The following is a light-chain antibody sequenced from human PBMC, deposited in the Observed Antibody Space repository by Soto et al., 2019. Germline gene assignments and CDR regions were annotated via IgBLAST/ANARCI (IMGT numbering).Light chain of an antibody. CDR3: QQLWTYPLT. J-gene: IGKJ4*01. V-gene: IGKV1-9*01. Sequence: DTQLTQSPSFLSASVGDRVTIACRASQDVSRSVGWYQQKPGTAPKLLISAASTLNSGVPSRFSGSGSGTDFTHTISSLQPEDFATYYCQQLWTYPLTFGGGTKVEI. CDR1: QDVSRS. CDR2: AAS.